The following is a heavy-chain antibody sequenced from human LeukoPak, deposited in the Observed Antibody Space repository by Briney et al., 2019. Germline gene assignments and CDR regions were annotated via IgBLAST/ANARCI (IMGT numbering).Heavy chain of an antibody. J-gene: IGHJ4*02. D-gene: IGHD3-9*01. CDR2: INPNSGGT. CDR3: ARGTDYDILTGLVDY. Sequence: ASVKVSCKASGYTFTGYYMHWVRQAPGQGLEWVGWINPNSGGTNYAQKFQGRVTITRDTSISTAYMELSRLRSDDTAVYYCARGTDYDILTGLVDYWGQGTLVTVSS. V-gene: IGHV1-2*02. CDR1: GYTFTGYY.